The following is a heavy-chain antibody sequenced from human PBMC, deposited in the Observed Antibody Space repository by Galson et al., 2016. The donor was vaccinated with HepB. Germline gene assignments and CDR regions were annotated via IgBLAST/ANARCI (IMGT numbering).Heavy chain of an antibody. CDR3: ARGQAAVADIFVGGWFDP. CDR2: MNPNSGDT. Sequence: SVKVSCKASGYTFTSYDINWVRQATGQGLEWMGWMNPNSGDTGYAQKFQGRVTMTRNTSIGTAYMELRSLSSEDTAVYYCARGQAAVADIFVGGWFDPWGQGTLVTVSS. CDR1: GYTFTSYD. J-gene: IGHJ5*02. V-gene: IGHV1-8*01. D-gene: IGHD6-19*01.